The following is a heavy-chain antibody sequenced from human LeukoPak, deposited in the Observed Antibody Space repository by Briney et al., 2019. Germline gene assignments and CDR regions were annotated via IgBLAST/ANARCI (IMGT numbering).Heavy chain of an antibody. Sequence: GGSLRLSCAASGFTFSSYSMNWVRQAPGKGLEWVSSISSSSSYIYYADSVKGRFTISRDNAKNSLYLQMNSLRAEDTAVYYCAKDDSLDILTGAGFDYWGQGTLVTVSS. V-gene: IGHV3-21*01. CDR2: ISSSSSYI. CDR3: AKDDSLDILTGAGFDY. J-gene: IGHJ4*02. CDR1: GFTFSSYS. D-gene: IGHD3-9*01.